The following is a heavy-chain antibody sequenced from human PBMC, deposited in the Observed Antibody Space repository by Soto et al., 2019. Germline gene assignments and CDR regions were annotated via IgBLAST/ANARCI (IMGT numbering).Heavy chain of an antibody. V-gene: IGHV3-23*01. CDR3: AKEVAGYSSSSAY. CDR1: GITFSSYA. Sequence: WGSLTLSCAASGITFSSYAMSWFRQAPVKGLEWVSVISGSAGSTHYTDSVKGRFTISRDNSKNTLYLQMNSLRDEDTAVYYCAKEVAGYSSSSAYWGQGTLVTVSS. J-gene: IGHJ4*02. D-gene: IGHD6-6*01. CDR2: ISGSAGST.